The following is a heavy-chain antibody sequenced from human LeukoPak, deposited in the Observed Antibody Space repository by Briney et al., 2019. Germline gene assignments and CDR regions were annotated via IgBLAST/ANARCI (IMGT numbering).Heavy chain of an antibody. CDR1: GFTFSDYY. V-gene: IGHV3-11*01. D-gene: IGHD5-18*01. J-gene: IGHJ4*02. Sequence: GGSLRLSCAASGFTFSDYYMSWIRQAPGKGLEWVSFISSSGSTIYYADSVKGRFTISRDNAKNSLYLQMNSLRAEDTAVYYCARVKFGSYGLPGHFDYWGQGTLVTVSS. CDR2: ISSSGSTI. CDR3: ARVKFGSYGLPGHFDY.